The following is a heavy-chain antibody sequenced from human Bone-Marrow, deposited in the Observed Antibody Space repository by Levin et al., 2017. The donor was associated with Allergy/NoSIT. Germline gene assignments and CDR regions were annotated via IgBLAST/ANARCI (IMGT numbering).Heavy chain of an antibody. J-gene: IGHJ6*02. CDR3: ARHSLSYCSGGSCSREPYYYGMDV. D-gene: IGHD2-15*01. CDR2: IYYSGST. Sequence: SETLSLTCIVSGGSISSSSYYWGWIRQPPGKGLEWIGSIYYSGSTYYNPSLKSRVTISVDTSKNQFSLKLSSVTAADTAVYYCARHSLSYCSGGSCSREPYYYGMDVWGQGTTVTVSS. CDR1: GGSISSSSYY. V-gene: IGHV4-39*01.